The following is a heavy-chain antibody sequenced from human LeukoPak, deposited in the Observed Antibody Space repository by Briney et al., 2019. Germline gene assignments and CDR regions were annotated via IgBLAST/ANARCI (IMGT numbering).Heavy chain of an antibody. CDR2: IIPIFGTA. D-gene: IGHD3-9*01. CDR1: GGTFSSYA. Sequence: SVKVSCKASGGTFSSYAISWVRQAPGQGLEWMGGIIPIFGTANYAQKFQGRVTMTRNTSISTAYMELSSLRSEDTAVYYCARGGYYDILTGYHDAFDIWGQGTMVTVSS. V-gene: IGHV1-69*05. CDR3: ARGGYYDILTGYHDAFDI. J-gene: IGHJ3*02.